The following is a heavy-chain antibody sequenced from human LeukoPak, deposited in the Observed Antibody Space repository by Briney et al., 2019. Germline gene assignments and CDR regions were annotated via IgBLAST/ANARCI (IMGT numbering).Heavy chain of an antibody. CDR1: GLTFSSYG. CDR2: ISYDGSNK. CDR3: AKEEAYCSSTSCYGTWFDP. V-gene: IGHV3-30*18. J-gene: IGHJ5*02. Sequence: GGSLRLSCAASGLTFSSYGMHWVRQAPGKGLEWVAVISYDGSNKYYADSVKGRFTISRDNSKNTLYLQMNSLRAEDTAVYYCAKEEAYCSSTSCYGTWFDPWGQGTLVTVSS. D-gene: IGHD2-2*01.